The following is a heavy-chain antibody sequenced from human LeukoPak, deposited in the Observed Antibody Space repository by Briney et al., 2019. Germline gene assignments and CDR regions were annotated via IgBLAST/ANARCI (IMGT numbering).Heavy chain of an antibody. J-gene: IGHJ4*02. D-gene: IGHD3-22*01. V-gene: IGHV1-2*02. CDR2: INPNSGGT. CDR1: GYTFTGYY. CDR3: ANLYDSSGYYFDY. Sequence: ASVKVSCKASGYTFTGYYMHWVRQAPGQGLEWMGWINPNSGGTNYAQKFQGRVTMTRDTSIGTAYMELSRLRSDDTAVYYCANLYDSSGYYFDYWGQGTLVTVSS.